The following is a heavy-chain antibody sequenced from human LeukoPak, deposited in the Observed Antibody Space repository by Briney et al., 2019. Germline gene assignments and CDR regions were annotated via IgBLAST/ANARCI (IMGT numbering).Heavy chain of an antibody. CDR1: GYSISSGYS. J-gene: IGHJ4*02. Sequence: SETLSLTCTVPGYSISSGYSWGWIRPPPGNGLEWIGTIHHTRRTYYNPSLKSRVTISVDTSKTQSSLKLSSVTAADTAVYYCAGASYGSGSYGGYYFDYWGQGTLVTVSS. CDR3: AGASYGSGSYGGYYFDY. V-gene: IGHV4-38-2*02. CDR2: IHHTRRT. D-gene: IGHD3-10*01.